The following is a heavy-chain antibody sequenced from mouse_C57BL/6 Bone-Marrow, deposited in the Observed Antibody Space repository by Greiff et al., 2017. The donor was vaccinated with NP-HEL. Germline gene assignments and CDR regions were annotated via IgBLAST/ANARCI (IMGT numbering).Heavy chain of an antibody. CDR2: IYPSDSET. CDR1: GYTFTSYW. V-gene: IGHV1-61*01. D-gene: IGHD1-1*01. Sequence: QVQLKQPGAELVRPGSSVKLSCKASGYTFTSYWMDWVKQRPGQGLEWIGNIYPSDSETHYNQKFKDKATLTVDKSSSTAYMQLSSLTSEDSAVYYCARGGSSNWYFDVWGTGTTVTVSS. CDR3: ARGGSSNWYFDV. J-gene: IGHJ1*03.